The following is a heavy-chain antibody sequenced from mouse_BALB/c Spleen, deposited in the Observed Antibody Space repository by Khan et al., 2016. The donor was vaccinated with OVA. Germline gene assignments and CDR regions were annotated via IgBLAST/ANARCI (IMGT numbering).Heavy chain of an antibody. CDR2: IYPGSDNT. Sequence: QVQLQQSGAELARPGASVNLSCKATGYTFTDFYINWVKQRTGQGLEWIGEIYPGSDNTNYNEKFKGKATLTADKSSSTAFMQLSSLTSEDSAVYLCARSGLGSVANWGQGTLVTVSA. CDR1: GYTFTDFY. CDR3: ARSGLGSVAN. J-gene: IGHJ3*01. D-gene: IGHD2-2*01. V-gene: IGHV1-77*01.